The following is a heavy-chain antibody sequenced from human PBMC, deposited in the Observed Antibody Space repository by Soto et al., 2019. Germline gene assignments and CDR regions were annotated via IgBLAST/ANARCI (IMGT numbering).Heavy chain of an antibody. D-gene: IGHD6-6*01. J-gene: IGHJ5*02. V-gene: IGHV3-7*01. Sequence: EVQLVESGGGLVQPGGSLRLSCAASGFTFSSYWMTWVRQPPGKGLEGVASIKQDGSEKSYVDSVKGRFTISRDNAKDSLYLQMSNLRDEDTAVYYCARYSSSSGWIDPWGQGTLVTVSS. CDR1: GFTFSSYW. CDR2: IKQDGSEK. CDR3: ARYSSSSGWIDP.